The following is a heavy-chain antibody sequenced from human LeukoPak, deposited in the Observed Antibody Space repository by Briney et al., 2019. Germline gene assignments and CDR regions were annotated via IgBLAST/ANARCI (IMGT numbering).Heavy chain of an antibody. CDR1: GGSISSSSYY. J-gene: IGHJ4*02. V-gene: IGHV4-39*07. CDR3: AGGRWISGSYYNFDY. Sequence: SETLSLTCTVSGGSISSSSYYWGWIRQPPGKGLEWIGSIYYSGSTYYNPSLKSRVTISVDTSKNQFSLKLNSVTAADTAVFYCAGGRWISGSYYNFDYWGQGTLVTVSS. CDR2: IYYSGST. D-gene: IGHD1-26*01.